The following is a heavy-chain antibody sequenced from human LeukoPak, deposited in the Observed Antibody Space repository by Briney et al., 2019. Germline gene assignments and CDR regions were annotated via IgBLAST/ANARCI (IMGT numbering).Heavy chain of an antibody. V-gene: IGHV7-4-1*02. D-gene: IGHD5-12*01. CDR1: GYTFTSYA. Sequence: ASVKVSCKASGYTFTSYAMNWGRQAPGQGLEWRGWINTNTGNPTYAQGFTGRFVFSLDTSVSTAYLQISSLKAEDTAVYYCARAMYVDEIDYWGQGTLVTVSS. J-gene: IGHJ4*02. CDR2: INTNTGNP. CDR3: ARAMYVDEIDY.